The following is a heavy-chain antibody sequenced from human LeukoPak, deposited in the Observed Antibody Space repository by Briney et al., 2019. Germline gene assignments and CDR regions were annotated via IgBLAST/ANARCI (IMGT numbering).Heavy chain of an antibody. CDR2: IKHDGSEK. CDR1: GFTLSIYW. J-gene: IGHJ4*02. CDR3: ARDHQKFGQFIL. D-gene: IGHD3-10*01. V-gene: IGHV3-7*05. Sequence: GGSLRLSCAASGFTLSIYWMSWVRQAPGKGLEWVANIKHDGSEKYYVDSVKGRFTISRDNAKNSLFLQMNSLRAEDTAVYYCARDHQKFGQFILWGQGTLVTVSS.